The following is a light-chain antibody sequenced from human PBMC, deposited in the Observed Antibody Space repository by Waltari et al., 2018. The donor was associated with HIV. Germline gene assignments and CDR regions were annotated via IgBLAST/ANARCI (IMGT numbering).Light chain of an antibody. CDR1: SSNIGDNA. CDR2: RNN. J-gene: IGLJ2*01. Sequence: QSVLTKPPSVSGTPGQRVTISCSGSSSNIGDNAVSWYQQFPGTAPKLLIYRNNQRPSGVPDRFSGSKSGTSASLASSGLQSEDEADYYCATLDDSLNGPVFGGGTKVTVL. V-gene: IGLV1-44*01. CDR3: ATLDDSLNGPV.